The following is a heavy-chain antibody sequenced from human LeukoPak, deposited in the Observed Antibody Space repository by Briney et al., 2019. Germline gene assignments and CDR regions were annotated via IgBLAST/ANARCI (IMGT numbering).Heavy chain of an antibody. CDR2: INPNSGGT. Sequence: GASVKVSCKASGYAXTGYYIHWVRRAPGQGLEWMGWINPNSGGTNYAQKFQGRVTMTRDTSISTAYMELSRLRSDDTAVYYCARVVAYYYGMDVWGQGTTVTVSS. V-gene: IGHV1-2*02. J-gene: IGHJ6*02. D-gene: IGHD5-12*01. CDR1: GYAXTGYY. CDR3: ARVVAYYYGMDV.